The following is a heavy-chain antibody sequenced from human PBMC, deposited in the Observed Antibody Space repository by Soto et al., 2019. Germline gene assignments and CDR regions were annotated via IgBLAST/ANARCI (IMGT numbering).Heavy chain of an antibody. V-gene: IGHV4-39*01. CDR1: GGSISSSSYY. CDR3: ARLTNYGPLFDY. D-gene: IGHD3-16*01. J-gene: IGHJ4*02. Sequence: SETLSLTCTVSGGSISSSSYYWGWIRQPPGKGLEWIGSIYYSGSTYYNPSLKSRVTISVDTSKNQFSLKLSSVTAADTAVYYCARLTNYGPLFDYWGQGTLVTVSS. CDR2: IYYSGST.